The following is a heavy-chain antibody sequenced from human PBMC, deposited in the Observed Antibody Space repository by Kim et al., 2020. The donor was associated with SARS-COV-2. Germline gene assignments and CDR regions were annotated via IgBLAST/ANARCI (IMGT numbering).Heavy chain of an antibody. V-gene: IGHV1-2*02. D-gene: IGHD1-7*01. J-gene: IGHJ4*02. CDR3: ARSLELELRDY. CDR2: T. Sequence: TNNAQKFQGRVAMTRDTSISTAYMELSRLRSDDTAVYYCARSLELELRDYWGQGTLVTVSS.